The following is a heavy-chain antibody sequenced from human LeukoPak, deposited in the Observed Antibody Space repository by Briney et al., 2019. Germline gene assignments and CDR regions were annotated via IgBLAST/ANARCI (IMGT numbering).Heavy chain of an antibody. CDR1: GFTFSSYG. D-gene: IGHD3-22*01. J-gene: IGHJ5*02. V-gene: IGHV3-33*06. CDR2: IGYDGSNK. Sequence: VRSLRLSCAASGFTFSSYGMHWVRQAPGKGLEWVAVIGYDGSNKYYADSVKGRFTISRDNSKNTLYLQMNSLRAEDTAVYYCAKSGAPQGGRGYYYVGNWFDPWGQGTLVTVSS. CDR3: AKSGAPQGGRGYYYVGNWFDP.